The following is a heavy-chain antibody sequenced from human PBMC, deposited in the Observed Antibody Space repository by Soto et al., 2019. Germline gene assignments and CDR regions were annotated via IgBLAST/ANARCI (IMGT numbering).Heavy chain of an antibody. V-gene: IGHV1-18*01. CDR3: ARDSGYSSGWYKESNDAFDI. D-gene: IGHD6-19*01. CDR2: ISAYNGNT. CDR1: GYTFTSYG. Sequence: QVQLVQSGAEVKKPGASVKVSCKASGYTFTSYGISWVRQALGQGLEWMGWISAYNGNTNYAQKLQGRVTMTTDTSTSTAYMELRSLRSDDTAVYYCARDSGYSSGWYKESNDAFDIWGQGTMVTVSS. J-gene: IGHJ3*02.